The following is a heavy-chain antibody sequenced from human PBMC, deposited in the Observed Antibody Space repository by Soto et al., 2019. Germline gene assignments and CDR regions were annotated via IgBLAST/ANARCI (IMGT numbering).Heavy chain of an antibody. Sequence: PGESLKISCRGSGYSFTTYWISWVRQMPGKGLEWMGRIDPSDSYTNYSPSFQGHVTISADKSISTAYLQWSSLKASDTAMYYCARFRNSGWGMDVWGQGTTVTVSS. D-gene: IGHD5-12*01. CDR2: IDPSDSYT. CDR3: ARFRNSGWGMDV. V-gene: IGHV5-10-1*01. CDR1: GYSFTTYW. J-gene: IGHJ6*02.